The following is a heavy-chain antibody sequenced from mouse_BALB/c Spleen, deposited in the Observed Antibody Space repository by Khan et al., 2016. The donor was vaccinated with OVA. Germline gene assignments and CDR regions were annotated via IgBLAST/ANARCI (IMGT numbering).Heavy chain of an antibody. CDR2: INPSNGYT. CDR3: VRDGAYHRNDGWFAF. J-gene: IGHJ3*01. CDR1: GYTFTSYT. Sequence: VQLQQSGAELARPGASVKMSCKASGYTFTSYTIHWIKKRPGQGLEWIGYINPSNGYTNYNQKFNDKATLTTDKSPTTAYLQLSSLTSDDSAVYNCVRDGAYHRNDGWFAFWGQGTLVTVSA. D-gene: IGHD2-14*01. V-gene: IGHV1-4*01.